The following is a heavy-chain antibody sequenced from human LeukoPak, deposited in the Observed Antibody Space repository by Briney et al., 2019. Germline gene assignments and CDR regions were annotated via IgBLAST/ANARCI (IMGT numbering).Heavy chain of an antibody. CDR2: IKQDGSEK. J-gene: IGHJ6*03. CDR1: GSTFTSYW. CDR3: AGAFGDFWSGYYPSYYNYYMDV. D-gene: IGHD3-3*01. Sequence: PGGSLRLSCAASGSTFTSYWMTWVRQAPGKGLEWVANIKQDGSEKYYVDSVKGRFTISRDNAKNSLYLQMNSLRAEDTAVYHCAGAFGDFWSGYYPSYYNYYMDVWGKGTTVTVSS. V-gene: IGHV3-7*01.